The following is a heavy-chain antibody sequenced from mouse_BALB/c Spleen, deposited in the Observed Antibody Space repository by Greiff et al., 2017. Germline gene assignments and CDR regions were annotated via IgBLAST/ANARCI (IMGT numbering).Heavy chain of an antibody. CDR3: ARKEVNWDHWYFDV. D-gene: IGHD4-1*01. Sequence: QVQLKESGAELVRPGSSVKISCKASGYAFSSYWMNWVKQRPGQGLEWIGQIYPGDGDTNYNGKFKGKATLTADKSSSTAYMQLSSLTSEDSAVYFCARKEVNWDHWYFDVWGAGTSVTVSS. V-gene: IGHV1-80*01. J-gene: IGHJ1*01. CDR1: GYAFSSYW. CDR2: IYPGDGDT.